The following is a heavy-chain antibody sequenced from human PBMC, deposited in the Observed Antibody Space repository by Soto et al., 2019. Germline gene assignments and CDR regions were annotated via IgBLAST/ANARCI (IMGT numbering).Heavy chain of an antibody. V-gene: IGHV3-23*01. CDR2: ISGSGGST. CDR1: GFTFSSYA. J-gene: IGHJ4*02. Sequence: GGSLRLSCAASGFTFSSYAMSWVRQAPGKGLEWVSAISGSGGSTYYADSVKGRFTISRDNSKNTLYLQMNSLRAEDTAVYYCARAILGYCSSTSCYGFDYWGQGTLVTVSS. CDR3: ARAILGYCSSTSCYGFDY. D-gene: IGHD2-2*01.